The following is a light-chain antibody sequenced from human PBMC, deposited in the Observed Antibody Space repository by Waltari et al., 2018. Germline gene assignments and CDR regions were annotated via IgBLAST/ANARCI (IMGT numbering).Light chain of an antibody. J-gene: IGKJ1*01. CDR1: QSVSRAL. Sequence: EIVLTQSPGSLSSSPGERVTLSCRARQSVSRALSWYQQKPGQAPRPLIFGASNRATGIPDRLSGGGSETDLSLTISRLEPEDFAVYYCQHYVRLPATFGRGTKVEIK. CDR3: QHYVRLPAT. V-gene: IGKV3-20*01. CDR2: GAS.